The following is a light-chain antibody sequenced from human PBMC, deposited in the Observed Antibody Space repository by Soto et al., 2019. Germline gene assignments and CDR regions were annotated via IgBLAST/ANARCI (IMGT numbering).Light chain of an antibody. J-gene: IGLJ2*01. Sequence: QSVLTQPPSASGTPGQRVTISCSGSSSNIESKTVNWYQHLPGTAPKLLIYSNNQRPSGVPDRFSGSKSDTSASLAISGLQSEDEADYYCATWDDSPRDVVFGGGTKLTVL. CDR2: SNN. CDR3: ATWDDSPRDVV. V-gene: IGLV1-44*01. CDR1: SSNIESKT.